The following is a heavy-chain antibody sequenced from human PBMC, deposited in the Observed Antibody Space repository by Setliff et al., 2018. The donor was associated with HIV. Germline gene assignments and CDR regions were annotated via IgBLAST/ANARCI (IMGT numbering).Heavy chain of an antibody. CDR3: AREPYYDILTGYLDY. J-gene: IGHJ4*02. CDR1: GFTFTFSTYT. V-gene: IGHV3-21*04. Sequence: GESLKISCAASGFTFTFSTYTMNWVRQAPGKGLEWVSSINGDSTFIYYADSVKGRFTISRDNAKNSLYLQMNGLRAEDTALYYCAREPYYDILTGYLDYWGQGALVTV. CDR2: INGDSTFI. D-gene: IGHD3-9*01.